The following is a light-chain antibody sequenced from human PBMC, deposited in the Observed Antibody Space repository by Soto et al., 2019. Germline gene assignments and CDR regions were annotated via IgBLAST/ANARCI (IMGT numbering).Light chain of an antibody. V-gene: IGLV2-14*01. J-gene: IGLJ2*01. CDR1: SSDVGGYNY. CDR3: SSYTSSSTLVV. CDR2: DVN. Sequence: QSALTQPASVSGSPGRSITISCTGTSSDVGGYNYVSWYQQHPGKAPKLMIYDVNNRPSGVSNRFSGSKSGNTASLTISGLQAEDEADYYCSSYTSSSTLVVFGGGTQLTVL.